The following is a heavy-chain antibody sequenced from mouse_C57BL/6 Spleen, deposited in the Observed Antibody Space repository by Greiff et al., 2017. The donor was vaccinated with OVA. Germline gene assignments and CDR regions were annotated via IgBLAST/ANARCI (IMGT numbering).Heavy chain of an antibody. J-gene: IGHJ1*03. D-gene: IGHD2-5*01. Sequence: QVQLQQSGAELVKPGASVKLSCKASGYTFTSYWMHWVKQRPGQGLEWIGMIHPNSGSTNYNEKFKSKATLTVDKSSSTAYMQISSLTSEDSAVDYCARTDSNGYFDVWGTGTTVTVSS. CDR2: IHPNSGST. CDR3: ARTDSNGYFDV. V-gene: IGHV1-64*01. CDR1: GYTFTSYW.